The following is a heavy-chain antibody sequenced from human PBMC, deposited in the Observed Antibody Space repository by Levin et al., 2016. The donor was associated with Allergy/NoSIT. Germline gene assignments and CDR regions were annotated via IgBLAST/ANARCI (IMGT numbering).Heavy chain of an antibody. Sequence: GSLRLSCAASGFTFSNHAMSWVRQAPGKGLEWVSIISGSGESTFYADSVKGRFTISRGNSNSALYLQMHTLRVEDTAIYYCARLGIGYDSSTPFDYWGQGTLVTVSS. V-gene: IGHV3-23*01. J-gene: IGHJ4*02. D-gene: IGHD2-2*03. CDR2: ISGSGEST. CDR3: ARLGIGYDSSTPFDY. CDR1: GFTFSNHA.